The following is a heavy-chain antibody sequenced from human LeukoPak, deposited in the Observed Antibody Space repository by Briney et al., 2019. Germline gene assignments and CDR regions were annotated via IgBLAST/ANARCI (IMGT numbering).Heavy chain of an antibody. J-gene: IGHJ3*02. D-gene: IGHD1-14*01. Sequence: GGSLRLSCAASGFTFSSYGMHWVRQTPGKGLEWVSYISHSGSAKYYADSVKGRFTISRDNPKNSLYLQMNSLRVEDTAIYYCARQRPDDAFDIWGQGTMVTVSS. CDR1: GFTFSSYG. CDR3: ARQRPDDAFDI. V-gene: IGHV3-48*04. CDR2: ISHSGSAK.